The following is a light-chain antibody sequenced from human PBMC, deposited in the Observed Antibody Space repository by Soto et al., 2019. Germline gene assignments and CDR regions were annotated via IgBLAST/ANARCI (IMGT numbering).Light chain of an antibody. J-gene: IGKJ4*01. CDR2: GAS. V-gene: IGKV3-20*01. CDR3: QQYGSSPLT. CDR1: QSVSSSY. Sequence: IVLTQSPAILALSPGDRATLSCRASQSVSSSYLAWYQHKPGQAPRLLIYGASSRATGIPDRFSGSGSGTDFTLTISRLEPEDFAVYYCQQYGSSPLTFGGGTKVDIK.